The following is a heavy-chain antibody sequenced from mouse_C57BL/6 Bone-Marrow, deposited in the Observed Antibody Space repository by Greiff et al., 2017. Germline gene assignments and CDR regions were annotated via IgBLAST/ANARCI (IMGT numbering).Heavy chain of an antibody. CDR2: IWSGGST. V-gene: IGHV2-2*02. CDR1: AFSLTSYG. J-gene: IGHJ2*01. Sequence: QVQLQQSGPGLVQPSPSLSIPCTVSAFSLTSYGVHWVRQSPGKGLEWLGVIWSGGSTDYNAAFISRLSIIKDNSKSHVFFKMISLQANDTAIYYCARNFGRTLDYWGQGTTLTVSS. CDR3: ARNFGRTLDY. D-gene: IGHD6-1*01.